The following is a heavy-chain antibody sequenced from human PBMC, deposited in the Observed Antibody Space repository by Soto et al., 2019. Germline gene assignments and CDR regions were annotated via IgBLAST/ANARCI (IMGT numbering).Heavy chain of an antibody. CDR2: IIPIFGTA. CDR1: GSTFSSYA. V-gene: IGHV1-69*01. Sequence: QVQLVQSGAEVKKPGSSVKVSCKASGSTFSSYAISWVRQAPGQGLEWMGGIIPIFGTANYAQKFQGRVTITADESTSTAYMELSSLRSEDTAVYYCARVSYYYERRWFDPWGQGTLVTVSS. D-gene: IGHD3-22*01. CDR3: ARVSYYYERRWFDP. J-gene: IGHJ5*02.